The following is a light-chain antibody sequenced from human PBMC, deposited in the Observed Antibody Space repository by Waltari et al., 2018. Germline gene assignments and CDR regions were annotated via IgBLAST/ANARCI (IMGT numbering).Light chain of an antibody. V-gene: IGLV3-1*01. CDR1: KLGEKY. J-gene: IGLJ1*01. CDR2: QDN. Sequence: SYALTQPPSVSVSPGQTASITCSGDKLGEKYACWYQQKPGQSPFLVISQDNKRPSGIPARFSGSNSGHTATLTISGTQAMDEADYYCQAWDNSLVVFGTGTAVTVL. CDR3: QAWDNSLVV.